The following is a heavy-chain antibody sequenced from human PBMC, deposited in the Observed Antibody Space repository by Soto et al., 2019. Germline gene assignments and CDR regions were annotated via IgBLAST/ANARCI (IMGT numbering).Heavy chain of an antibody. D-gene: IGHD3-10*01. V-gene: IGHV3-23*01. CDR3: ARGSTDSYPGSRIFDF. CDR2: ITDTGGDA. J-gene: IGHJ4*02. Sequence: GGSLRLSCAASGLTFGSRAMTWVRQAPGEGLQWVSTITDTGGDAKYADSVRGRFVISRDNSKKTLYLQMTSLTAEDSAMYYCARGSTDSYPGSRIFDFWGRGTLVTVSS. CDR1: GLTFGSRA.